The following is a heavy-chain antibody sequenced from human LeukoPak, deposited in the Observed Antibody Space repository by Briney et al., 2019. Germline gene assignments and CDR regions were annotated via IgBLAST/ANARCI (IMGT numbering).Heavy chain of an antibody. CDR3: ARDHQRYYYGSGDPDAFDI. V-gene: IGHV1-2*02. CDR2: INPNSGGT. Sequence: ASVKVSCKASGYTFTGYYMHWVRQAPGQGLEWMGWINPNSGGTNYAQKFQGRVTMTRDTSISTAYMELSRLRSDDTAVYYCARDHQRYYYGSGDPDAFDIWGQGTMVTVSS. J-gene: IGHJ3*02. CDR1: GYTFTGYY. D-gene: IGHD3-10*01.